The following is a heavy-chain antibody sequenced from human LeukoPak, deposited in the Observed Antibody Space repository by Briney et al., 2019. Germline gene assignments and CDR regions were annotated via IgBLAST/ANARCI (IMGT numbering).Heavy chain of an antibody. D-gene: IGHD5-18*01. V-gene: IGHV4-34*01. CDR1: GGSFSGYY. J-gene: IGHJ3*02. CDR2: INHSGST. CDR3: ARGAPKEVQLWLRLRGVAFDI. Sequence: SETLSLTCAVYGGSFSGYYWSWIRQPPGKGLEWIGEINHSGSTNYNPSLKSRVTISVDTSKNQFSLKLNSVTAADTAVYYCARGAPKEVQLWLRLRGVAFDIWGQGTMVTVSS.